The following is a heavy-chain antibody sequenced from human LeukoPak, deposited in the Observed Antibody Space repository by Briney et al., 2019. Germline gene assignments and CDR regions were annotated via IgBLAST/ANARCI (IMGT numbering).Heavy chain of an antibody. CDR3: ARQYSSSWCGPHAFDI. D-gene: IGHD6-13*01. J-gene: IGHJ3*02. V-gene: IGHV4-61*02. CDR2: IYTSGST. Sequence: SQTLSLTCTVSGGSISSVSYYWSWIRQPAGKGLEWIGRIYTSGSTNYNPSLKSRVTISVDTSKNQFSLKLSSVTAADTAVYYCARQYSSSWCGPHAFDIWGQGTMVTVSS. CDR1: GGSISSVSYY.